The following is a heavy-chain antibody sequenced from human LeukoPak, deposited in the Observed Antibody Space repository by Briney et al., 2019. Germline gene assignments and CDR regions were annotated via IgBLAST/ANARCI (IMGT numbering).Heavy chain of an antibody. CDR1: GFSFIDAW. J-gene: IGHJ3*02. D-gene: IGHD3-10*01. Sequence: GGSLRLSCAASGFSFIDAWMSWVRQAPGKGLEWVGRIKSEDDGGTTDYAESVKGRFSISIDYSQSTMYLQMNSLKSEDTAVYYCTTDSKGIMWFGGSDAFDIWGQGTMVTVSS. CDR2: IKSEDDGGTT. V-gene: IGHV3-15*01. CDR3: TTDSKGIMWFGGSDAFDI.